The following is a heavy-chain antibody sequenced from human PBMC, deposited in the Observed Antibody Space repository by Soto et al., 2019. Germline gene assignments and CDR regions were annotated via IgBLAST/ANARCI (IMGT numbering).Heavy chain of an antibody. J-gene: IGHJ6*02. CDR3: ARKLEALDMDV. D-gene: IGHD6-6*01. CDR1: GFTVSSNY. CDR2: IYSGGST. V-gene: IGHV3-53*01. Sequence: GGSLRLSCAASGFTVSSNYMSWVRQAPGKGLEWVSVIYSGGSTYYADSVKGRFTISRDNSKNTLYLQMNSLRAEDTAVYYCARKLEALDMDVWGQGTTVTVSS.